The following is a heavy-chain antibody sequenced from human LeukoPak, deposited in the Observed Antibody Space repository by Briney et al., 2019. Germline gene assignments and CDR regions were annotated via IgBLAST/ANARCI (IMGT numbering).Heavy chain of an antibody. J-gene: IGHJ4*02. CDR1: GFTFSSYA. D-gene: IGHD2-15*01. V-gene: IGHV3-30-3*01. CDR2: ISYDGSNK. Sequence: SGGSLRLSCAASGFTFSSYAMHWVRQAPGKGLEWVAVISYDGSNKYYADSVKGRFTISRDNSKNTLYLQMNSLRAEDTAVYYCAKADLVVAAALDYWGQGTLVTVSS. CDR3: AKADLVVAAALDY.